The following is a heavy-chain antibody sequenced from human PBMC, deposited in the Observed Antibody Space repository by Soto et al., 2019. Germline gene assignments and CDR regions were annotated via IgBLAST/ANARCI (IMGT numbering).Heavy chain of an antibody. CDR1: GFTFSSYG. CDR2: IWYDGSNK. V-gene: IGHV3-30*02. J-gene: IGHJ4*02. CDR3: AKDYYVSGSLSPLDY. Sequence: GSLRLSCAASGFTFSSYGMHWVRQAPGKGLEWVAVIWYDGSNKYYADSVKGRFTISRDNSKNTLYLQMNSLRVEDTAMYYCAKDYYVSGSLSPLDYWGQGTLVTVSS. D-gene: IGHD3-10*01.